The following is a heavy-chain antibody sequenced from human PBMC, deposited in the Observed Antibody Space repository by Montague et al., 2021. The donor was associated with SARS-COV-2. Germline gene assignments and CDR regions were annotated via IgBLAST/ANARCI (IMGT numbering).Heavy chain of an antibody. Sequence: SETLSLTCAVYVGSFSGYYWSWIRQPPGKGLEWIGEINHSGSTYYNPSLKSRVTISVDTSKNQFSLKLSSVTAADTAVYYCDGSSEEEYYFDYWGQGTLVTVSS. V-gene: IGHV4-34*01. CDR1: VGSFSGYY. J-gene: IGHJ4*02. D-gene: IGHD3-22*01. CDR3: DGSSEEEYYFDY. CDR2: INHSGST.